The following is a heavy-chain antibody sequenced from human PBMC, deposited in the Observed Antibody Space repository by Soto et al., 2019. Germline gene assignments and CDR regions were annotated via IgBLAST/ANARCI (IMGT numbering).Heavy chain of an antibody. J-gene: IGHJ4*02. V-gene: IGHV3-23*01. CDR3: AQSRAAGFFY. CDR2: ISISGDKT. D-gene: IGHD6-13*01. Sequence: PAWSLGLSCSFSVFPFSNFAMSWVRQAPGKGLEWVSAISISGDKTYYADSVKGRFTVSRDNFKNTVFLQMTSLRTEDTAVYYCAQSRAAGFFYWGQGTLVTVSS. CDR1: VFPFSNFA.